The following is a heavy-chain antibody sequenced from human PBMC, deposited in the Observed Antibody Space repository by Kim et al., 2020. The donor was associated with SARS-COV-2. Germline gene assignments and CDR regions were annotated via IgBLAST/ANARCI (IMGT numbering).Heavy chain of an antibody. CDR3: ARGQGLITMIVVVVGAFDY. CDR1: GGSISSGGYY. J-gene: IGHJ4*02. D-gene: IGHD3-22*01. V-gene: IGHV4-31*03. Sequence: SETLSLTCTVSGGSISSGGYYWSWIRQHPGKDLEWIGYIYYSGSTYYNSSLKSRVTISVDTSKNQFSLKLSSVTAADTAVYYCARGQGLITMIVVVVGAFDYWGQGTLVTVSS. CDR2: IYYSGST.